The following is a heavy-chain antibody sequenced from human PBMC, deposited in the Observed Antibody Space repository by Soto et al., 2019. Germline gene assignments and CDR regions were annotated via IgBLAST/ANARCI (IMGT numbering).Heavy chain of an antibody. CDR2: INHSGST. V-gene: IGHV4-34*01. D-gene: IGHD3-16*01. CDR1: GGSFSGYY. Sequence: ETLSLTCAVYGGSFSGYYWSWIRQPPGKGLEWIGEINHSGSTNYNPSLKSRVTISVDTSKNQFSLKLSSVTAADTAVYYCARAFGHYYYYGMDVWGQGTTVTVSS. CDR3: ARAFGHYYYYGMDV. J-gene: IGHJ6*02.